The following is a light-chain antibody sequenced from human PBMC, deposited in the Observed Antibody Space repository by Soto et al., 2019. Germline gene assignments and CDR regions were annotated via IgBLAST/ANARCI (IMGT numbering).Light chain of an antibody. J-gene: IGKJ5*01. CDR2: DAS. Sequence: IVLTQSPAILSLSPGEGATLSCLASQSIGNFLAWYQQKPGQPPRLLIFDASNRAAGVPARFSGSGSGTDFTLTIRSLEPEDFAVYYCQQRSNWPIITFGQGTRLEIK. CDR1: QSIGNF. V-gene: IGKV3-11*01. CDR3: QQRSNWPIIT.